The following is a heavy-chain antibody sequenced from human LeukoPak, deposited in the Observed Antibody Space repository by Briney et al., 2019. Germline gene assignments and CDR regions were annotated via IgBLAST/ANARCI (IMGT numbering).Heavy chain of an antibody. J-gene: IGHJ4*02. CDR1: GGSISSSSYY. CDR3: ARWSRPVVRFDY. Sequence: SETLSLTCTVSGGSISSSSYYWGWIRQPPGKGLEWIGNIYYSESTYYNPSLKSRVTISVDTSKNQFSLNLGSVTAADTAVYYCARWSRPVVRFDYWGQGTLVTVSS. V-gene: IGHV4-39*01. CDR2: IYYSEST. D-gene: IGHD2-15*01.